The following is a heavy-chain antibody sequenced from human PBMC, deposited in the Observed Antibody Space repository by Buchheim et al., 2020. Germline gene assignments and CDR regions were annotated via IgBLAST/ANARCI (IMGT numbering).Heavy chain of an antibody. D-gene: IGHD6-19*01. CDR2: IWYDGTNK. Sequence: QVQLVESGGGVVQPWTSLRLSCVASGFTFRDNAMHWVRQAPGKGLEWVAMIWYDGTNKYYADSVKGRFTVSSDNSKNMLYLQMNSLRVEDTAVYYCARDPPQSGWSFEAWGQGTL. CDR1: GFTFRDNA. J-gene: IGHJ5*01. CDR3: ARDPPQSGWSFEA. V-gene: IGHV3-33*01.